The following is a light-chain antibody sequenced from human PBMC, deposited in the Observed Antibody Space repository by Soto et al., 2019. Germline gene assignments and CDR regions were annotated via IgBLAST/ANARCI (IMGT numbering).Light chain of an antibody. Sequence: DIQMTQSPSSVSASVGDRVTITCRASQGINNCLAWYQQKPGTAPKLLIYSASSLQSGVPSRFSGSGSGTDFTLNISRLQPEDFATYYCQQANTFALTFGGGTKVEI. J-gene: IGKJ4*01. CDR1: QGINNC. CDR3: QQANTFALT. CDR2: SAS. V-gene: IGKV1-12*01.